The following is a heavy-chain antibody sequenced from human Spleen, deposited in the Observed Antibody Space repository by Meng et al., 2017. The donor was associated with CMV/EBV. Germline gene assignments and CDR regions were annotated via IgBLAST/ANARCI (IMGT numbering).Heavy chain of an antibody. CDR1: GYNFTGYY. Sequence: ASVKVSCKASGYNFTGYYMHWVRQAPGQGLEWMGWKNPNSENTGYAQKFQGRVTMTTNTSISTVYMELSSLESEDTAVYYCARGMVTPYWGQGTLVTVSS. V-gene: IGHV1-8*02. D-gene: IGHD4-23*01. CDR3: ARGMVTPY. J-gene: IGHJ4*02. CDR2: KNPNSENT.